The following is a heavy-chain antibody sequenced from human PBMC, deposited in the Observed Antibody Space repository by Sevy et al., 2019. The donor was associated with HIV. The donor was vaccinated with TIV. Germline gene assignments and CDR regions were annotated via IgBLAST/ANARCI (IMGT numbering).Heavy chain of an antibody. D-gene: IGHD2-2*01. CDR3: AKVDVVVPVADYGLDV. V-gene: IGHV3-23*01. Sequence: GGSLRLSCTASGFTFGDYAMSWVRQAPGKGLEWVSSISRSGGSTYYADSVKGRFTISRDNSKNTLYLQMNSLRAEDTAVYYCAKVDVVVPVADYGLDVWGQGTTVTVSS. CDR1: GFTFGDYA. J-gene: IGHJ6*02. CDR2: ISRSGGST.